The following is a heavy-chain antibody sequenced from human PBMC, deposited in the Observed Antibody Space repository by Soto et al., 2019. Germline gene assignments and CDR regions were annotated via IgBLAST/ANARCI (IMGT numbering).Heavy chain of an antibody. Sequence: GGSLRLSCAASGFTFSSYAMSWVRQAPGKGLEWVSAISGSGGSTYYADSVKGRFTISRDNSKNTLYLQMNSLRAEDTAVYYCAKWVVDTAMVTAYYYYGMDVWGQGTTVTVSS. CDR2: ISGSGGST. V-gene: IGHV3-23*01. CDR1: GFTFSSYA. D-gene: IGHD5-18*01. CDR3: AKWVVDTAMVTAYYYYGMDV. J-gene: IGHJ6*02.